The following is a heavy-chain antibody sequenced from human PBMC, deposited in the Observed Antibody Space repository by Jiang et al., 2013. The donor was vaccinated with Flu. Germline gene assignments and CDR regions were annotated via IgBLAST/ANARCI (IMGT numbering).Heavy chain of an antibody. Sequence: SDGSSTTYADSVKGRFTISRDNAKNTLYLQMNSLRAEDTAVYYCARGAPRDSGYLNYWGQGTLVTVSS. CDR3: ARGAPRDSGYLNY. V-gene: IGHV3-74*01. CDR2: SDGSST. D-gene: IGHD1-26*01. J-gene: IGHJ4*02.